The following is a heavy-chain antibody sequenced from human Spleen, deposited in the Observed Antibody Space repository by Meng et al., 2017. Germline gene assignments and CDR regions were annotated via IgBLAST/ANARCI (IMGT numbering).Heavy chain of an antibody. CDR2: INPSGGST. D-gene: IGHD6-13*01. CDR3: ARDLEGSWFP. Sequence: QVQLVQSGAEVKKPGASAKVSCKASGYTFTSYYMHWVRQAPGQGLEWMGIINPSGGSTSYAQKFQGRVTITADESTSTAYMELSSLRSEDTAVYYCARDLEGSWFPWGQGTLVTVSS. V-gene: IGHV1-46*01. J-gene: IGHJ5*02. CDR1: GYTFTSYY.